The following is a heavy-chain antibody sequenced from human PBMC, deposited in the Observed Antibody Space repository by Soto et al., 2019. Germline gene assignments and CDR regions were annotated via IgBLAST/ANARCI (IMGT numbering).Heavy chain of an antibody. V-gene: IGHV3-33*01. CDR2: IWYDGSNK. D-gene: IGHD1-20*01. CDR1: GFTFSSYG. CDR3: ARALYIEDNWFDP. Sequence: QVQLVESGGGVVQPGRSLRLSCAASGFTFSSYGMHWVRQAPGKGLEWVAVIWYDGSNKYYADSVKGRFTISRDNSKNTLYLQMNSLRAEETAVYYCARALYIEDNWFDPWGQGTLVTVSS. J-gene: IGHJ5*02.